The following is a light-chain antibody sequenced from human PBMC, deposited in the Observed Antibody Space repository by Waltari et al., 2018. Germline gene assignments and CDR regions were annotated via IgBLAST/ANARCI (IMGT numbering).Light chain of an antibody. CDR1: QGISIW. V-gene: IGKV1D-12*01. J-gene: IGKJ4*01. CDR3: QQSYSTPLT. CDR2: AAS. Sequence: DIQMTQSPSSVSASVGDTVTITCRASQGISIWLAWYQQKAGRTPKLLIYAASSLESGVPSRFSGSGSGTDFTLTITSLQPEDFATYYCQQSYSTPLTFVGGTKV.